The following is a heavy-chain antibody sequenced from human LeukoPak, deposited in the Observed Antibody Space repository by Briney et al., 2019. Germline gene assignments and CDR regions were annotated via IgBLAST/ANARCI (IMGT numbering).Heavy chain of an antibody. CDR3: ARESGGWYYFDY. CDR1: GFTFSSYA. Sequence: PRGSLRLSCAASGFTFSSYAMHWVRQAPGKGLEWVAVISYDGSNKYYADSVKGRFTISRDNSKNTLYLQMNSLRAEDTAGYYWARESGGWYYFDYGGQGTLVTVS. D-gene: IGHD6-19*01. CDR2: ISYDGSNK. J-gene: IGHJ4*02. V-gene: IGHV3-30*04.